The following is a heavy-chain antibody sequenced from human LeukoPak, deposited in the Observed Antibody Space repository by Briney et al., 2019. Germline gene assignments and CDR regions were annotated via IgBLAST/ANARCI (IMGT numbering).Heavy chain of an antibody. CDR2: IYSGGST. J-gene: IGHJ5*02. D-gene: IGHD3-16*01. CDR1: GFTVSSNY. Sequence: GRSLRLSCAASGFTVSSNYMSWVRQAPGKGLEWVSVIYSGGSTYYADSVKGRFTISRDNSKNTLYLQMNSLRAEDTAVYYCARDRGGLNWFDPWGQGTLFTASS. V-gene: IGHV3-53*01. CDR3: ARDRGGLNWFDP.